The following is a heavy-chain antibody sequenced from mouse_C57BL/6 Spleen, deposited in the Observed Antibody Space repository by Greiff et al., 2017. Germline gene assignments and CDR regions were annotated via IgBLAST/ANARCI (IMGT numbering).Heavy chain of an antibody. CDR3: ARESNVYYAMDY. D-gene: IGHD2-5*01. Sequence: QVQLQQSGAELARPGASVKLSCKASGYTFTSYGISWVKQRTGQGLEWIGEIYPRSGNTYYNEKFKGKATLTADKSSSTAYMELRSLTSEDSAVYFCARESNVYYAMDYWGQGTSVTVSS. V-gene: IGHV1-81*01. J-gene: IGHJ4*01. CDR1: GYTFTSYG. CDR2: IYPRSGNT.